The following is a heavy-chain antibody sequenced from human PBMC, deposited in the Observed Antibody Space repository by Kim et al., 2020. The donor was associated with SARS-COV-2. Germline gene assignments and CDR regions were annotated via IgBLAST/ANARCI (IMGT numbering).Heavy chain of an antibody. J-gene: IGHJ4*02. CDR1: GFTFSSYS. CDR2: ISSSSSTI. D-gene: IGHD3-10*01. V-gene: IGHV3-48*02. CDR3: ARGTHYYGSGRVFDY. Sequence: GGSLRLSCAASGFTFSSYSMNWVRQAPGKGLEWVSYISSSSSTIYYADSVKGRFTISRDNAKNSLYLQMNSLRDEDTAVYYCARGTHYYGSGRVFDYWGQGTLVTVSS.